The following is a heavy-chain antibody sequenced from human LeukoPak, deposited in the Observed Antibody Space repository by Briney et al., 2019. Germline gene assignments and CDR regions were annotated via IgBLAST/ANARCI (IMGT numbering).Heavy chain of an antibody. CDR3: ARDYSYRSGSCYYYYMDV. J-gene: IGHJ6*03. D-gene: IGHD1-26*01. V-gene: IGHV1-69*05. Sequence: ASVTVSCKASGGTFSSYAISWVRQAPGQGLEWMGGIIPIFGTANYAQKFQGRVTITTDESTSTAYMELSSLRSEDTAVYYCARDYSYRSGSCYYYYMDVWGKGTTVTVSS. CDR2: IIPIFGTA. CDR1: GGTFSSYA.